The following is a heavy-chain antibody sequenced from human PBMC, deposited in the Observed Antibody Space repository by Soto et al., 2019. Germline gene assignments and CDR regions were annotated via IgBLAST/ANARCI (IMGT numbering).Heavy chain of an antibody. CDR2: ISAYNGNT. D-gene: IGHD3-10*01. Sequence: QVQLVQSGAEVKKPGASVKVSCKASGYTFTSYGISWVRQAPGQGLEWMGWISAYNGNTNYAQKLQGRVTMTTDTSTSTAYMELRSLRSDDTAVYYCAASLSMVRGVIKRPYYFDYWGQGTLVTVSS. J-gene: IGHJ4*02. CDR1: GYTFTSYG. V-gene: IGHV1-18*01. CDR3: AASLSMVRGVIKRPYYFDY.